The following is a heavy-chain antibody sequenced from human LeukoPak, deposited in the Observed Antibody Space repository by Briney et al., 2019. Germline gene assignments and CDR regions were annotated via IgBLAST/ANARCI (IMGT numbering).Heavy chain of an antibody. CDR3: ARDAGYCSGGSCDPYY. CDR1: GFTFSSCW. CDR2: INTDGSST. D-gene: IGHD2-15*01. J-gene: IGHJ4*02. V-gene: IGHV3-74*01. Sequence: GGSLRLSCAASGFTFSSCWMYWVRQAPGKGLVWVSRINTDGSSTSYADSVKGRFTISRDNAKNTLYLQMNSLRAEDTAVYYCARDAGYCSGGSCDPYYWGQGTLVTVSS.